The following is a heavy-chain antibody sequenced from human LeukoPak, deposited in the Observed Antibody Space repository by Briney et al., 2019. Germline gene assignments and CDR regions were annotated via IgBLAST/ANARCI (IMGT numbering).Heavy chain of an antibody. Sequence: GTSVKVSCKASGFTFTTSAMQWVRQARGQRLEWIGWIVVGSGNTNYAQKFQERVTITRDMSTSTAYMELSSLRSEDTAVYYCAASPYYYGSGSYDWFDPWGQGTLVTVSS. CDR2: IVVGSGNT. D-gene: IGHD3-10*01. V-gene: IGHV1-58*02. CDR1: GFTFTTSA. CDR3: AASPYYYGSGSYDWFDP. J-gene: IGHJ5*02.